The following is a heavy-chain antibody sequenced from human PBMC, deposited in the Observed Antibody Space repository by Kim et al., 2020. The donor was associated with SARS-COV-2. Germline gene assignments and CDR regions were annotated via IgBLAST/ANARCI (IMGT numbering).Heavy chain of an antibody. D-gene: IGHD1-26*01. Sequence: SLKSRVTISVDTSKNQFSLKLSSVTAADTAVYYCAGHRRIVGANDAFDIWGQGTMVTVSS. V-gene: IGHV4-59*08. J-gene: IGHJ3*02. CDR3: AGHRRIVGANDAFDI.